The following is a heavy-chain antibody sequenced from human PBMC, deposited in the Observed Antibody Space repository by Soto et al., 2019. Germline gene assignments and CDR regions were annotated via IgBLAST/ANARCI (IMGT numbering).Heavy chain of an antibody. D-gene: IGHD6-13*01. CDR1: GGSISSSNW. CDR2: IYHSGST. Sequence: SETLSLTCAVSGGSISSSNWWSWVRQPPGKGLEWIGEIYHSGSTNYNPSLKSRVTIPVDKSKNQFSLKLSSVTAADTAVYYCARDLGQQQLDYYYGMDVWGQGTTVTVSS. V-gene: IGHV4-4*02. CDR3: ARDLGQQQLDYYYGMDV. J-gene: IGHJ6*02.